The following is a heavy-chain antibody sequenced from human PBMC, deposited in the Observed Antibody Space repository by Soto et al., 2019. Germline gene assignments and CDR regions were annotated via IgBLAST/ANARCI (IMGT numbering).Heavy chain of an antibody. CDR1: GYTFSNYG. J-gene: IGHJ6*02. D-gene: IGHD2-8*01. CDR3: ARDSVRYCSDGVCYRGYYYFAMDV. V-gene: IGHV1-18*01. Sequence: EASVKVSCKASGYTFSNYGFSWVRQAPGQGLEWMGWVSASNGDTNYAQKFQGRVSMATDTGTSTVYMELRSLRSDDTAVYYCARDSVRYCSDGVCYRGYYYFAMDVWGQGTTVTVSS. CDR2: VSASNGDT.